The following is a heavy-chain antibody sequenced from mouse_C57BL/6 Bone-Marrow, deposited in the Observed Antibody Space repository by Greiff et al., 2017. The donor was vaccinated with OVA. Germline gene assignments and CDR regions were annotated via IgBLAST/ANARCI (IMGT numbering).Heavy chain of an antibody. Sequence: EVKVEESGGGLVKPGGSLKLSCAASGFTFSSYAMSWVRQTPEKRLEWVATISDGGSYTYYPDNVKGRFTISRDNAKNNLYLQMSQRKSEDTAMYYCARGSHYYGSSYWGQGTTLTVSS. CDR1: GFTFSSYA. D-gene: IGHD1-1*01. CDR3: ARGSHYYGSSY. CDR2: ISDGGSYT. J-gene: IGHJ2*01. V-gene: IGHV5-4*03.